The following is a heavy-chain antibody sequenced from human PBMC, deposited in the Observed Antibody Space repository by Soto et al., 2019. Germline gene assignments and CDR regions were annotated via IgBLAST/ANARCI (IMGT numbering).Heavy chain of an antibody. D-gene: IGHD4-17*01. CDR1: GYTFTSYG. J-gene: IGHJ4*02. V-gene: IGHV1-18*01. Sequence: QVQLVQSGAEVKKPGASVKVSCKASGYTFTSYGISWVRQAPGQGLEWMGWISAYNGNTNYAQKLQGRVTMTTDTSTRTASMELRSLRSDDTAVYYCARDPLTTVTTPWDFYYWGQGTLVTVSS. CDR2: ISAYNGNT. CDR3: ARDPLTTVTTPWDFYY.